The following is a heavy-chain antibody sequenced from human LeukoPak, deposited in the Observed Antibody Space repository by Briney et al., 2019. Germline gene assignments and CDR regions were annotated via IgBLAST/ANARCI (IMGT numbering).Heavy chain of an antibody. V-gene: IGHV3-21*01. CDR1: AFSFSDYN. Sequence: GGSLRLSCAASAFSFSDYNMNWVRQAPGKGLEWVSSITSTGSYIYYADSVKGRFTISRDNAKNSLYLQMNSLRAEDTAVYYCARHGVVAATYYYYYYYMDVWGKGTTVTVSS. J-gene: IGHJ6*03. D-gene: IGHD2-15*01. CDR2: ITSTGSYI. CDR3: ARHGVVAATYYYYYYYMDV.